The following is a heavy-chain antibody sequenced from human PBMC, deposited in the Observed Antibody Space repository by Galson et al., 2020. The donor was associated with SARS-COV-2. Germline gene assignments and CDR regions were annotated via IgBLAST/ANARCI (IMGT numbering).Heavy chain of an antibody. CDR1: GGSISSGGYS. CDR3: ARVRTDEAFDI. D-gene: IGHD1-1*01. V-gene: IGHV4-30-2*01. CDR2: IYHRGST. J-gene: IGHJ3*02. Sequence: TLSLTCAVSGGSISSGGYSWSWIRQPPGKGLEWIGYIYHRGSTYYNPSLKSRVTISVDRSKNQFSLKLSSVTAADTAVYYCARVRTDEAFDIWGQGTMVTVSS.